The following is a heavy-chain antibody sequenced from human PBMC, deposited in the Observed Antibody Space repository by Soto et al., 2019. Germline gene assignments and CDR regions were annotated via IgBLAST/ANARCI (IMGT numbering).Heavy chain of an antibody. Sequence: GGSLRLSCAASGFTFSSYAMHWVRQAPGKGLEWVAVISYDGSNKYYADSVKGRFTISRDNSKNTLYLQMNSLRAEDTAVYYCARDFVAAAGPSVYGMDVWGQGTTVTVSS. D-gene: IGHD6-13*01. V-gene: IGHV3-30-3*01. J-gene: IGHJ6*02. CDR3: ARDFVAAAGPSVYGMDV. CDR2: ISYDGSNK. CDR1: GFTFSSYA.